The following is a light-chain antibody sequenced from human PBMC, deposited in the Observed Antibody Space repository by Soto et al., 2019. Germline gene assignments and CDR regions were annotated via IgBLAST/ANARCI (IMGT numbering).Light chain of an antibody. Sequence: QSALTQPASVSGSPGQSITISCTGTSSDVGGYNYVSWYQQHPGKAPKLMFYDVSNRPSGVSNRFSGSKSGNTASLTISGLQAEDEADYYCSSYTSSSTLKNWVFGGGTKLTVL. CDR3: SSYTSSSTLKNWV. V-gene: IGLV2-14*01. CDR1: SSDVGGYNY. J-gene: IGLJ3*02. CDR2: DVS.